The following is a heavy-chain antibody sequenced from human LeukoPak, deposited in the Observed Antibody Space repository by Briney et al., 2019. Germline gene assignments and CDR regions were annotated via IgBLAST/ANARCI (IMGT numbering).Heavy chain of an antibody. J-gene: IGHJ6*02. V-gene: IGHV4-59*01. CDR2: IYSSGST. Sequence: SETLSLTCTISGGSISSYYWSWIRQPPGRGLEWSGYIYSSGSTNYDPSLKSRVTISLDTSKNQFSLKLSSVTAADTAVYYCATDRRYSYGMDVWGQGTTVTVSS. CDR1: GGSISSYY. CDR3: ATDRRYSYGMDV.